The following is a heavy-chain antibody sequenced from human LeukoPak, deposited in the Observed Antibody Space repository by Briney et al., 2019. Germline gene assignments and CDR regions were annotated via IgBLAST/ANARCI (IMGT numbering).Heavy chain of an antibody. CDR3: ARFGSLREPIHDY. Sequence: SETLSLTCTVSGGSISDYYWSWIRQPPGKGLEWIGYIYYSGSTYYNPSLRSRVTISVDTSKNQFSLKLSSVTAADTAMYYCARFGSLREPIHDYWGQGTLVTVSS. D-gene: IGHD3-16*01. J-gene: IGHJ4*02. CDR1: GGSISDYY. CDR2: IYYSGST. V-gene: IGHV4-59*01.